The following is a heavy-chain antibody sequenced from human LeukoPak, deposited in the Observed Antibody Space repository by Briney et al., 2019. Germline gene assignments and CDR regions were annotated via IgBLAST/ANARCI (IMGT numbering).Heavy chain of an antibody. D-gene: IGHD6-19*01. Sequence: SETLSLTCTVSGDSFTSVTDYWAWIRQPPGKGLEWIATGDYSGGTYYNPSLESRVAISADMSKNQISLQLTSVTGADTAVYYCAGERGEEYNSGWYKMNFFYNWGQGIRVTVSS. CDR1: GDSFTSVTDY. J-gene: IGHJ4*02. CDR2: GDYSGGT. V-gene: IGHV4-39*07. CDR3: AGERGEEYNSGWYKMNFFYN.